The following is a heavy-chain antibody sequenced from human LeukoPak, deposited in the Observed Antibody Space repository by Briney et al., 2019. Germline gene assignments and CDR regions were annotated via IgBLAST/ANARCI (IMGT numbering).Heavy chain of an antibody. Sequence: GGSLRLSCAASGFTVSSNYMSWVRQAPGKGLEWVSVIYSGGTTYYADSVKGRFTISRDNSRNTLHLQMNSLRAEDTAVCYCARDQYSYAHAAHWGQGTLVTVSS. CDR1: GFTVSSNY. J-gene: IGHJ4*02. CDR2: IYSGGTT. V-gene: IGHV3-66*01. CDR3: ARDQYSYAHAAH. D-gene: IGHD5-18*01.